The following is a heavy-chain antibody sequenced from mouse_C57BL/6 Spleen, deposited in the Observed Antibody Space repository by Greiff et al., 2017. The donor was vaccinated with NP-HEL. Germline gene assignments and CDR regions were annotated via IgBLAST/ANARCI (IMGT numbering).Heavy chain of an antibody. Sequence: QVQLKESGAELVRPGASVTLSCKASGYTFTDYEMHWVKQTPVHGLEWIGAIDPETGGTAYNQKFKGKAILTADKSSSTAYMELRSLTSEDSAVYYCTRGGTTVIDYWGQGTTLTVSS. CDR2: IDPETGGT. CDR1: GYTFTDYE. J-gene: IGHJ2*01. D-gene: IGHD1-1*01. CDR3: TRGGTTVIDY. V-gene: IGHV1-15*01.